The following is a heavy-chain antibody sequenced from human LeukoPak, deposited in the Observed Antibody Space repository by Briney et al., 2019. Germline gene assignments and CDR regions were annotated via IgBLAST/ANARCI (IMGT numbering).Heavy chain of an antibody. V-gene: IGHV3-21*01. CDR1: GFNFSSYS. CDR3: ARVRCSGGSCYPYYYYGMDV. D-gene: IGHD2-15*01. Sequence: GGSLRLSRAASGFNFSSYSMNWVRQAPGKGLEWVSSISSRSSYIYYADSVKGRFTISRDNAKNSLYLQMNSLRAEDTAVYYCARVRCSGGSCYPYYYYGMDVWGQGTTVTVSS. CDR2: ISSRSSYI. J-gene: IGHJ6*02.